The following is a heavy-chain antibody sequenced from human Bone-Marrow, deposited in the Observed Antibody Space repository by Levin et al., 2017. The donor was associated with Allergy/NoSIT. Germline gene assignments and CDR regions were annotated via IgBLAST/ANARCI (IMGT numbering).Heavy chain of an antibody. CDR1: GFRFSDYV. CDR3: VRTTGALVVTPYVDY. Sequence: GESLKISCAASGFRFSDYVMNWVRQAPGKGLEWVSVISGSGDKTYYADSLKGRFTISRDTSMNTPYLQMNSLSAEDTAIYYCVRTTGALVVTPYVDYWGQGTLVTDSS. V-gene: IGHV3-23*01. J-gene: IGHJ4*02. D-gene: IGHD1-14*01. CDR2: ISGSGDKT.